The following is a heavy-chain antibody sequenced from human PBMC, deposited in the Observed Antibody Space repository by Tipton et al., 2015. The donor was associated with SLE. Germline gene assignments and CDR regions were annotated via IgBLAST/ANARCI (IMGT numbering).Heavy chain of an antibody. V-gene: IGHV1-69*06. CDR1: GGTFNRYT. D-gene: IGHD2-15*01. J-gene: IGHJ3*01. CDR2: IIPFFDKA. CDR3: AREGEVAATPGAFDL. Sequence: QLVQSGAEVKKPGSSVKVSCKASGGTFNRYTISWLRQAPGQGLEWMGGIIPFFDKANYAQKFQGRVTITADTSTSTASMELNTLRSEDAAVYYCAREGEVAATPGAFDLWGEGTMVTVSS.